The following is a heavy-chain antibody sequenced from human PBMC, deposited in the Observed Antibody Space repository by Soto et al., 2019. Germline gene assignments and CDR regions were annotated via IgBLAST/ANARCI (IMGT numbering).Heavy chain of an antibody. CDR2: ISSSSSTI. D-gene: IGHD5-18*01. Sequence: GGSLRLSCAASGFTFSSYSMNWVRQAPGKGLEWVSYISSSSSTIYYAAPVKGRFTLSRDDSKNTLYLQMNSLITEDTAVYYSTNLIRGFSYSHYWGQGTLVTVSS. CDR3: TNLIRGFSYSHY. V-gene: IGHV3-48*01. CDR1: GFTFSSYS. J-gene: IGHJ4*02.